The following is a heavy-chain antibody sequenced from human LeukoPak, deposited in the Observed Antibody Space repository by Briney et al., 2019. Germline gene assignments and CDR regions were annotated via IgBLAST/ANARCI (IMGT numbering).Heavy chain of an antibody. CDR2: INHSGST. CDR1: GGSISSGGYY. D-gene: IGHD3-3*01. V-gene: IGHV4-39*07. CDR3: ARVKGVYDFWSGYPPPHYYGMDV. J-gene: IGHJ6*02. Sequence: PSETLSLTCTVSGGSISSGGYYWSWIRQPPGTGLEWIGEINHSGSTNYNPSLKSRVTISVDTSKNQFSLKLSSVTAADTAVYYCARVKGVYDFWSGYPPPHYYGMDVWGQGTTVTVSS.